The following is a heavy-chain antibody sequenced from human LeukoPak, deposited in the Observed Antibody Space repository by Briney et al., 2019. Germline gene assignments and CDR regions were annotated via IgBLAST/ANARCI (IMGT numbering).Heavy chain of an antibody. CDR2: ISAYNGNT. J-gene: IGHJ4*02. CDR3: AIDGIAVALRGTFDY. CDR1: GYTFTSYG. V-gene: IGHV1-18*01. D-gene: IGHD6-19*01. Sequence: ASVKVSCKASGYTFTSYGISWVRQAPGHGLEWMGWISAYNGNTNYAQKLQGRVTMTTDTSTSTAYMELRSLRSDDTAVYYCAIDGIAVALRGTFDYWGQGTLVTVSS.